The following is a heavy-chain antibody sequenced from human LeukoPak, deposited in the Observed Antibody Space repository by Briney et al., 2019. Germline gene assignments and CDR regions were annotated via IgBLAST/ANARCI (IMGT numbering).Heavy chain of an antibody. Sequence: GGSLRLSCAASGFTFSNYWMSWVRQAPGKGLEWVSSISSSNNYIYYADSVKGRFTISRDNAKNSLYLQMNSLRAEDTAVYYCARDSYCSSTSCYLGYVFDIWGQGTMVTVSS. J-gene: IGHJ3*02. CDR1: GFTFSNYW. CDR3: ARDSYCSSTSCYLGYVFDI. D-gene: IGHD2-2*01. V-gene: IGHV3-21*01. CDR2: ISSSNNYI.